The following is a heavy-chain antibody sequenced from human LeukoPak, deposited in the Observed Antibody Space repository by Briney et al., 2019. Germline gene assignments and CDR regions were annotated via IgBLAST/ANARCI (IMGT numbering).Heavy chain of an antibody. CDR1: GGSISSSSYY. CDR3: ARAYNPYYFDN. Sequence: SETLSLTCTVSGGSISSSSYYWGWIRQPPGKGLEWIGSIYYSGSTYYNPSLKSRVTISVDTSKNQFSLKLSSVTAADTAVYYCARAYNPYYFDNWGQGTLVTVSS. J-gene: IGHJ4*02. CDR2: IYYSGST. V-gene: IGHV4-39*07. D-gene: IGHD1-14*01.